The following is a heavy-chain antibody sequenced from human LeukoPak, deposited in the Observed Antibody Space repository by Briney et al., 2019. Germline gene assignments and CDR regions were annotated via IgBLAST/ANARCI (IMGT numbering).Heavy chain of an antibody. V-gene: IGHV3-48*03. Sequence: GGSLRLSCAASGFTFSSYEMNWVRQAPGKGLEWVSYISSSDSTIYYADSVKGRFTISRDNAKNSLYLQMNSLRAEDTAVYYCARRGEYSSSSVYWRQGTLVTVSS. J-gene: IGHJ4*02. CDR2: ISSSDSTI. D-gene: IGHD6-6*01. CDR3: ARRGEYSSSSVY. CDR1: GFTFSSYE.